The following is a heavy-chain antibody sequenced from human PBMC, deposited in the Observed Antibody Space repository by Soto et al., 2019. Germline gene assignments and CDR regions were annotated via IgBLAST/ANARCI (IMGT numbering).Heavy chain of an antibody. CDR3: ARGNHRWLQLWYFDL. CDR2: IIPIFGTV. V-gene: IGHV1-69*12. J-gene: IGHJ2*01. D-gene: IGHD5-12*01. CDR1: GGTFSNYP. Sequence: QVQLVQSGAEVKKPGSSVKVSCKASGGTFSNYPISWVRQAPGQGLEWMGGIIPIFGTVNYAQKFQGRVTITATECTSTAYMELSSLRSEETAVYYCARGNHRWLQLWYFDLWGRGTLVTVSS.